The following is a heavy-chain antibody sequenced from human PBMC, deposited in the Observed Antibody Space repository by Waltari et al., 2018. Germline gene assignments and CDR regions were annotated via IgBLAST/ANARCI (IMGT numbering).Heavy chain of an antibody. CDR2: FYYSGST. Sequence: QLQLQESGPGLVKPSETLSLTCTVSGGSISSSSYYWGWSRQPPGKGLEWIGSFYYSGSTYYNPSLKSRVTISVDTSKNQFSLKLSSVTAADTAVYYCARDLGDYGYYYYYMDVWGKGTTVTISS. CDR1: GGSISSSSYY. J-gene: IGHJ6*03. V-gene: IGHV4-39*07. D-gene: IGHD4-17*01. CDR3: ARDLGDYGYYYYYMDV.